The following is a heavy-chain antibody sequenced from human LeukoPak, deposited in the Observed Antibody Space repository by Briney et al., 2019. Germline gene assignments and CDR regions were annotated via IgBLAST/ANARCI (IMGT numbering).Heavy chain of an antibody. Sequence: GESLRISCQCSGYSITNYWIGWVRQMPGKGLEWMGIIYPGDSDTRYSPSFQGQVTISADKSISTAYLQWSSLKASDSAMYYSATHISGLDWGQGTLVTVSS. CDR3: ATHISGLD. V-gene: IGHV5-51*01. D-gene: IGHD6-19*01. J-gene: IGHJ4*02. CDR2: IYPGDSDT. CDR1: GYSITNYW.